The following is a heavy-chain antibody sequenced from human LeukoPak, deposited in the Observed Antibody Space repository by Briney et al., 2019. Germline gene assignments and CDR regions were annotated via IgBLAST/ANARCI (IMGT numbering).Heavy chain of an antibody. D-gene: IGHD6-6*01. CDR3: ARGGAYSGSYYYYMDV. J-gene: IGHJ6*03. CDR2: IYTSGST. Sequence: SETLSLTCTVSGGSISSYYWSWIRQPAGKGLEWIGRIYTSGSTNYNPSLKSRVTISVDKSKNQFSLKLSSVTAADTAVDYCARGGAYSGSYYYYMDVWGKGTTVTVSS. CDR1: GGSISSYY. V-gene: IGHV4-4*07.